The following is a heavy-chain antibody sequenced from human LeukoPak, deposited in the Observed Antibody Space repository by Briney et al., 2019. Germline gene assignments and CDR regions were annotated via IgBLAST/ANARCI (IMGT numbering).Heavy chain of an antibody. Sequence: GGSLTLACPASGFTFSGFTMSWVRQPAGERLELVSGILSTGRATYYADSVKGRSTISRDNSKTTLSLQMNSLRVEDTAVYYCAKDFKPDGKWDIDYWGQGILVTVSS. J-gene: IGHJ4*02. CDR2: ILSTGRAT. CDR3: AKDFKPDGKWDIDY. CDR1: GFTFSGFT. V-gene: IGHV3-23*01. D-gene: IGHD1-26*01.